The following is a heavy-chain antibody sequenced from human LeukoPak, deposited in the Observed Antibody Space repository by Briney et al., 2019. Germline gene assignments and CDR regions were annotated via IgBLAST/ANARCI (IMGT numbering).Heavy chain of an antibody. D-gene: IGHD2-21*02. J-gene: IGHJ4*02. V-gene: IGHV4-30-2*01. CDR2: IYHSGST. CDR1: GGSISSGGYS. CDR3: ARGGVVTAMYDY. Sequence: PSETLSLTCAVSGGSISSGGYSWSWIRQPPGKGLEWIGYIYHSGSTYYNPSLKSRVTISVDRSKNQFSLKLSSVTAADTAVYYCARGGVVTAMYDYWGQGTLVTVSS.